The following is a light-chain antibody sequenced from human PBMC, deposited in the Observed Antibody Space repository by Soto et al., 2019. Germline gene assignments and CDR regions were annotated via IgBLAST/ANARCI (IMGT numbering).Light chain of an antibody. CDR1: QSVRSN. V-gene: IGKV3-20*01. CDR3: QQYGSSPWT. Sequence: EIVIRQSPGTLSVSPGERATVSRRASQSVRSNLAWFQQRPGQAPRLLIYGASSRATGIPDRFSGGGSGTHFTLTISRLEPEDFAVYYCQQYGSSPWTFGRGTKVDI. CDR2: GAS. J-gene: IGKJ1*01.